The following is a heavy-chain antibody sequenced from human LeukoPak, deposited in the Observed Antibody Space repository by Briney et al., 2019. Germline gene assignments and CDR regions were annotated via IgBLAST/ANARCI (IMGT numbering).Heavy chain of an antibody. V-gene: IGHV1-69*04. D-gene: IGHD1-26*01. J-gene: IGHJ4*02. Sequence: ASVKVSCKASGGTFSSYAISWVRQAPGQGLEWMGRIIPILGIANYAQKFQGRVTITADKSTSTAYMELSSLRSEDTAVYYCARETQHSGSYSFWGQGTLVTVSS. CDR2: IIPILGIA. CDR1: GGTFSSYA. CDR3: ARETQHSGSYSF.